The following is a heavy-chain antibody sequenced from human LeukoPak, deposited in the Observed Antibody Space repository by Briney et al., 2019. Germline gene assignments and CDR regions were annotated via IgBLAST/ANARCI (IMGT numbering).Heavy chain of an antibody. Sequence: GRSLRLSCAASGFTFSSYGMHWVRQAPGKGLEWVAVIWYDGSKKYYADSVKGRFTISRDNSKNTLYLQMNSLRAEDTAVYYCVRDGGVSGYDLLDYWGQGTLVTVSS. J-gene: IGHJ4*02. D-gene: IGHD5-12*01. CDR1: GFTFSSYG. V-gene: IGHV3-33*01. CDR3: VRDGGVSGYDLLDY. CDR2: IWYDGSKK.